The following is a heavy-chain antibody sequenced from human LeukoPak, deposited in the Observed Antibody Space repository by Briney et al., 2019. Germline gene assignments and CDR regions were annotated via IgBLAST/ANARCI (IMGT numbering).Heavy chain of an antibody. J-gene: IGHJ6*02. V-gene: IGHV5-51*01. CDR2: IYPGDSDT. D-gene: IGHD6-13*01. CDR1: GYSFTSYW. Sequence: GESLKISCQGSGYSFTSYWIGWVRQVPGKGLGWMGIIYPGDSDTRYSPSFQGQVTISAYKSISTAYLQWSSLKASDTAMYYCARHKYRSSWYYYYGMDVWGQGTTVTVSS. CDR3: ARHKYRSSWYYYYGMDV.